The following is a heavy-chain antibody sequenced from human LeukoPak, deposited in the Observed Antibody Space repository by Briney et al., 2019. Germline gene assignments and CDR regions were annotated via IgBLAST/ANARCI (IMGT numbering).Heavy chain of an antibody. J-gene: IGHJ4*02. V-gene: IGHV4-61*05. CDR3: ARVTASGEIRQFDY. CDR1: GGSISSSSYY. D-gene: IGHD2-21*02. Sequence: SETLSLTCTVSGGSISSSSYYWGWIRQPPGKGLEWIGYIYYSGSTNYNPSLKSRVTISVDTSKNQFSLKLSSVTAADTAVYYCARVTASGEIRQFDYWGQGTLVTVSS. CDR2: IYYSGST.